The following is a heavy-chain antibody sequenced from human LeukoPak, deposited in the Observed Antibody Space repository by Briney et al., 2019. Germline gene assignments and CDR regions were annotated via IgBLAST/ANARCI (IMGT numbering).Heavy chain of an antibody. CDR1: GYSFTSYW. D-gene: IGHD6-13*01. Sequence: GESLKISCKGSGYSFTSYWISWVRQMPGKGLDWMGRIDPSDSYTNYSPSFQGHVNISADKSISTAYLQWSSLKASDTAMYYCARHLTSTIAAAVTWGQGTLVTVSS. V-gene: IGHV5-10-1*01. CDR2: IDPSDSYT. J-gene: IGHJ5*02. CDR3: ARHLTSTIAAAVT.